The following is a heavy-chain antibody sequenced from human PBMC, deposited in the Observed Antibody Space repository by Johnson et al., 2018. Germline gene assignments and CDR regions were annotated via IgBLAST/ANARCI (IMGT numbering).Heavy chain of an antibody. V-gene: IGHV3-21*01. CDR1: GFTFSSYA. CDR2: ISSSSSYI. D-gene: IGHD5-18*01. J-gene: IGHJ1*01. CDR3: ARGEGYGYFQH. Sequence: VQLVQSGGGLVQPGGSLRLSCAASGFTFSSYAMSWVRQAPGKGLEWVSSISSSSSYIYYADSVKGRFTISRDNAKNSLYLQMNSLRAEDTAVYYCARGEGYGYFQHWGQGTLVTVSS.